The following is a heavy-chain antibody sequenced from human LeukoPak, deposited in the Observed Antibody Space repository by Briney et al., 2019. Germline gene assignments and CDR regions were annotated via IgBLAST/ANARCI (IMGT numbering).Heavy chain of an antibody. CDR2: IIPILGIA. CDR1: GGTFSSYA. V-gene: IGHV1-69*04. J-gene: IGHJ4*02. CDR3: ARAVVPAASGFRFDY. Sequence: GASVKVSCKASGGTFSSYAISWVRQAPGQGVERMGRIIPILGIANYAQKFQGRVTITADKSTSTAYMELSSLRSEDTAVYYCARAVVPAASGFRFDYWGQGTLVTVSS. D-gene: IGHD2-2*01.